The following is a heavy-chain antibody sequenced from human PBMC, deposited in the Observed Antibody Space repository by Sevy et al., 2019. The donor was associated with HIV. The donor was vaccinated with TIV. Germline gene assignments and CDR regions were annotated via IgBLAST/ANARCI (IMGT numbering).Heavy chain of an antibody. V-gene: IGHV3-7*01. CDR3: ARDNSYGYGAYYYYGMDV. J-gene: IGHJ6*02. CDR2: IKQDGSEK. D-gene: IGHD5-18*01. Sequence: GGSLRLSCAASGFTFSSYWMSWVRQAPGKGLEWVANIKQDGSEKYYVDSVKGRFTISRDNAKNSLYLQINSLRAEDTAVYYCARDNSYGYGAYYYYGMDVWGQGTTVTVSS. CDR1: GFTFSSYW.